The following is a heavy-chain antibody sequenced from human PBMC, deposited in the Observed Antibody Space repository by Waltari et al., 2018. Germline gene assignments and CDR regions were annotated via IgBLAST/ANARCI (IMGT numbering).Heavy chain of an antibody. J-gene: IGHJ6*02. CDR3: ATLGYCSGGSCQDYYYYGMDV. V-gene: IGHV5-51*03. D-gene: IGHD2-15*01. Sequence: EVQLVQSGAEVKKPGESLKISCKGSGYSFTSYWIGWVRQMPGKGLEWMGINFPYDSDTQYSPSFQGQVTISADKSISTAYLQWSSLKASDTAMYYCATLGYCSGGSCQDYYYYGMDVWGQGTTVTVSS. CDR2: NFPYDSDT. CDR1: GYSFTSYW.